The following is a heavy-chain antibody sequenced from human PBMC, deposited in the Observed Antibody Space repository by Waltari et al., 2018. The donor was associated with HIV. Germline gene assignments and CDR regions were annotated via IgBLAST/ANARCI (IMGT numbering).Heavy chain of an antibody. CDR3: ATNIVVAATGTFDY. J-gene: IGHJ4*02. CDR1: GITFSCFC. Sequence: QVQLVESGGGVVQPGGSLRLSCAAPGITFSCFCMHWVRQAPGKGLEWVTFIRYDGSKKHYADSVKGRFTISRDNSDNTLYLEMNSLRTEDTAVYYCATNIVVAATGTFDYWGQGTRVIVTA. D-gene: IGHD2-15*01. V-gene: IGHV3-30*02. CDR2: IRYDGSKK.